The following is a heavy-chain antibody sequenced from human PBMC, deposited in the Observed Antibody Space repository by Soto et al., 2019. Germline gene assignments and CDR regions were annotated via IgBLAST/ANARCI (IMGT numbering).Heavy chain of an antibody. D-gene: IGHD4-17*01. Sequence: EVQLVESGGGLVQPGGSLKLSCAVSGFTFSGSAMHWVRQASGKGLEWVGRIRSKANSYATAYAASVKGRFTISRDDSENAAYLQMNSLKTEETAVYSCTRGYGDYVRDYWGQGTLVTVSA. CDR2: IRSKANSYAT. CDR3: TRGYGDYVRDY. V-gene: IGHV3-73*01. J-gene: IGHJ4*02. CDR1: GFTFSGSA.